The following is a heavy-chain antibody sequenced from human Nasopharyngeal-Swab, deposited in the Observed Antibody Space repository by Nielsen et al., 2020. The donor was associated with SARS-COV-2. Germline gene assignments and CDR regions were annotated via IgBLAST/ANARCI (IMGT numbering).Heavy chain of an antibody. CDR3: ASAPSIAVAAGYGMDV. CDR2: ISSSGSTI. D-gene: IGHD6-19*01. V-gene: IGHV3-48*03. CDR1: GFTFSSYE. J-gene: IGHJ6*02. Sequence: GESLKISCAASGFTFSSYEMNWVRQAPGKGLEWVSYISSSGSTIYYADSVKGRFTISRDNAKNSLYLQMNSLRAEDTAFYYCASAPSIAVAAGYGMDVWGQGTTVTVSS.